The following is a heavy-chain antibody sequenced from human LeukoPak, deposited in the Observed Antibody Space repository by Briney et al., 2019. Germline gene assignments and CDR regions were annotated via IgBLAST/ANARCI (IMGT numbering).Heavy chain of an antibody. CDR3: VRGYCSSTSCYRAPFDY. CDR2: IRYDGSNR. V-gene: IGHV3-30*02. Sequence: GGSLRLSCAASGFTFSNYGMHWVRQAPGKGLEWVAFIRYDGSNRYYADSVKGRFTISRDNAKNSLYLQMNSLRAEDTAVYYCVRGYCSSTSCYRAPFDYWGQGTLVTVSS. CDR1: GFTFSNYG. D-gene: IGHD2-2*02. J-gene: IGHJ4*02.